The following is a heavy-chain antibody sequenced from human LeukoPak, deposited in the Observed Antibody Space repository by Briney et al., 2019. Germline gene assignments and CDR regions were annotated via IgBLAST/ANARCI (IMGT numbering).Heavy chain of an antibody. CDR3: ARAPLVEMATTPFDY. J-gene: IGHJ4*02. V-gene: IGHV5-51*01. Sequence: HGESLKISCKGSGYSFTSYWIGWVRQMPGKGLEWMGIIYPGDSDTRYSPSFQGQVTISADKSISTAYLQWSSLKASDTAMYYCARAPLVEMATTPFDYWGQGTLVTVSS. CDR1: GYSFTSYW. CDR2: IYPGDSDT. D-gene: IGHD5-24*01.